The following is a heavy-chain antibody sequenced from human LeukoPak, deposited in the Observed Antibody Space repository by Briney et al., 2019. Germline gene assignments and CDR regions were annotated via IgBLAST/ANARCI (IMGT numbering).Heavy chain of an antibody. Sequence: GGSLRLSCAASGFAFSTYWMHWVRQAPGKGLVWVSRINPDGTTTSYADSVKGRFTISRDNSKNTLYLQMNSLRAEDTAVYYCARDFSSFYWYFDLWGRGTLVTVSS. CDR2: INPDGTTT. V-gene: IGHV3-74*01. J-gene: IGHJ2*01. CDR1: GFAFSTYW. D-gene: IGHD6-6*01. CDR3: ARDFSSFYWYFDL.